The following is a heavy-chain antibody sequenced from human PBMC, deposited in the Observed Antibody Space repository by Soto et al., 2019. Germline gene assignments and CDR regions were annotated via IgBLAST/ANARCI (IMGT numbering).Heavy chain of an antibody. J-gene: IGHJ4*02. CDR1: GFTFSSYS. CDR3: ARDSQLRYFDWLLYGGDFDY. CDR2: ISSSSSYI. D-gene: IGHD3-9*01. Sequence: PGGSLRLSCAASGFTFSSYSTNWVRQAPGKGLEWVSSISSSSSYIYYADSVKGRFTISRDNAKNSLYLQMNSLRAEDTAVYYCARDSQLRYFDWLLYGGDFDYWGQGTLVTVSS. V-gene: IGHV3-21*01.